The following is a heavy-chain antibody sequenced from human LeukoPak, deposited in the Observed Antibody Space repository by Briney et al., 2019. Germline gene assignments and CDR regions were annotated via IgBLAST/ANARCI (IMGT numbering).Heavy chain of an antibody. CDR2: IYTSGST. V-gene: IGHV4-61*02. CDR1: GGSISSSSYY. D-gene: IGHD3-22*01. J-gene: IGHJ4*02. Sequence: PSETLSLTCTVSGGSISSSSYYWSWIRQPAGKGLEWIGRIYTSGSTNYNPSLKSRVTMSVDTSKNQFSLKLSSVTAADTAVYYCARDDSSGYYYFDYWGQGTLVTVSS. CDR3: ARDDSSGYYYFDY.